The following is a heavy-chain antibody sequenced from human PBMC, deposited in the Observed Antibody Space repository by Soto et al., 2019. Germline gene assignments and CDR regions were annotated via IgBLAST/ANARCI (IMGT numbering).Heavy chain of an antibody. Sequence: QLHLQESGPGLVRPSETRSLTCTVSSGSISTSTFYWGWIRQPPGEGLEWIGSIYNSGSTYYNPSLESRVTISVDTSKTQLSLRLSSVTAADTAIYYCARDFYGDYILGVFDPWGQGTLVTVSS. V-gene: IGHV4-39*02. D-gene: IGHD4-17*01. CDR1: SGSISTSTFY. CDR3: ARDFYGDYILGVFDP. CDR2: IYNSGST. J-gene: IGHJ5*02.